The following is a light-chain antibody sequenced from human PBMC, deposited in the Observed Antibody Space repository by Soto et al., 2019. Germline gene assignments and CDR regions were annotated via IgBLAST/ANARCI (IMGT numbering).Light chain of an antibody. V-gene: IGKV3-15*01. Sequence: EIMMTQSPGTLSVSPGEGANLSCTASQSVNLNFAWYQQKPGQPPRLLLYGASTRATGIPVRFRGSGSGTEFALTISSRQSEDSAVYDCHQDNSWPRGTFGPGTKVEI. CDR1: QSVNLN. CDR2: GAS. J-gene: IGKJ3*01. CDR3: HQDNSWPRGT.